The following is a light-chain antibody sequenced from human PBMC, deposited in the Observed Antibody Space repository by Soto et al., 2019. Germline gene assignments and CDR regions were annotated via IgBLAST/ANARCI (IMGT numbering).Light chain of an antibody. J-gene: IGKJ1*01. Sequence: ILMTQSAASLSASVGDRVTITCRASQRLXSYFNWYQQKPGKAPKLLXYAASSLQTGVPSRFSGSGSGTDFTRTISSLQPDDSASYYWLQDYGDSCTFGQGTKVDIK. V-gene: IGKV1-39*01. CDR2: AAS. CDR1: QRLXSY. CDR3: LQDYGDSCT.